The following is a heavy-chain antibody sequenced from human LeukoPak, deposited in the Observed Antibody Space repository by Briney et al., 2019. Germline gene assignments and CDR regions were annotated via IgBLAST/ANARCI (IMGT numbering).Heavy chain of an antibody. J-gene: IGHJ4*02. V-gene: IGHV4-34*01. D-gene: IGHD3-3*01. Sequence: SETLSLTCAVYGGSFSGYYWSWIRQPPGKGLEWIGEINHSGSTNYNPSPKSRVTISVDTSKNQFSLKLSSVTAADTAVYYCARVGALITIFGVVSDWGQGALVTVSS. CDR3: ARVGALITIFGVVSD. CDR2: INHSGST. CDR1: GGSFSGYY.